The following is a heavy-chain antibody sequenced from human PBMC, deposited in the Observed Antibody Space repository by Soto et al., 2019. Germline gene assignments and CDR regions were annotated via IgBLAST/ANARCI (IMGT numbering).Heavy chain of an antibody. J-gene: IGHJ4*02. Sequence: QVQLVQSGAEVKKPGASVKVACKASGYTFTNHDINWVRQATGQGPEWMGWMNPNSGDTGYAQNFQDRVTMTRDTSTRTAYMAPSSLRSEDTAVYYCARVGGNWNDAYFDYWGQGTRVTVSS. V-gene: IGHV1-8*01. CDR1: GYTFTNHD. CDR2: MNPNSGDT. CDR3: ARVGGNWNDAYFDY. D-gene: IGHD1-1*01.